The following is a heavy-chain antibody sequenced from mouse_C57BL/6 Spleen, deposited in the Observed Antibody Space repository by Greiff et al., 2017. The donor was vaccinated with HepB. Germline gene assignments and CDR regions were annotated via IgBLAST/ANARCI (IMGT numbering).Heavy chain of an antibody. CDR2: IYWDVDK. D-gene: IGHD1-1*01. V-gene: IGHV8-12*01. CDR3: ARRAGYYGSAAMDY. CDR1: GFSLSTSGMG. J-gene: IGHJ4*01. Sequence: QVTLKESGPGILQSSQTLSLTCSFSGFSLSTSGMGVSWIRQPSGKGLEWLAHIYWDVDKRYNPSLKSRLTISKDTSRNQVFLKITSVDTADTATYYCARRAGYYGSAAMDYWGQGTSVTVSS.